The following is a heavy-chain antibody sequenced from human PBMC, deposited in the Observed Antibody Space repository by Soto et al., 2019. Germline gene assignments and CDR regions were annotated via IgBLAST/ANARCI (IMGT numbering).Heavy chain of an antibody. Sequence: EVQLLESGGGLVQPGGSLRLSCVASGFTFSTYTMSWVRQAPGKGLEWVSAISGSGNNIPYADSVKGRFTISRDNSKNTLYLQMKGVRADDTAVYHCVKCGSSRGSSCLNNGMDVWGQGTTVSVSS. CDR2: ISGSGNNI. J-gene: IGHJ6*02. V-gene: IGHV3-23*01. CDR1: GFTFSTYT. D-gene: IGHD2-2*01. CDR3: VKCGSSRGSSCLNNGMDV.